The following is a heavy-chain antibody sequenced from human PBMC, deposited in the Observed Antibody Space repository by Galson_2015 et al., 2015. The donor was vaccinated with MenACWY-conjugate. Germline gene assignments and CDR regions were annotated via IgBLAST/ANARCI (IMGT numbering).Heavy chain of an antibody. CDR2: VSGSGGST. D-gene: IGHD2-2*02. CDR3: AKVPASIKRIYFDY. CDR1: GFTFSSYA. V-gene: IGHV3-23*01. J-gene: IGHJ4*02. Sequence: SLRLSCAASGFTFSSYAMSWVRQAPGRGLEWVSTVSGSGGSTYYADSVKGRFTISRDNSKNTLYLQTNSLRAEDTAVYFCAKVPASIKRIYFDYWGQGTLVTVSS.